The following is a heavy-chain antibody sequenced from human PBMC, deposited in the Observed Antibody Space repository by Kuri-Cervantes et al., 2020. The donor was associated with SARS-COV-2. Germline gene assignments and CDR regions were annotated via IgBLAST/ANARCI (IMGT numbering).Heavy chain of an antibody. CDR3: ARDGVVVAAIYFDY. Sequence: GESLKISCAASGFTVSSNYMNWVRQAPGKGLEWVSVIYSGGSTYYADSVKGRFSISRDSSKNTLYLQMNSLRAEDTAVYYCARDGVVVAAIYFDYWGQGTLVTVSS. CDR2: IYSGGST. V-gene: IGHV3-66*01. CDR1: GFTVSSNY. D-gene: IGHD2-15*01. J-gene: IGHJ4*02.